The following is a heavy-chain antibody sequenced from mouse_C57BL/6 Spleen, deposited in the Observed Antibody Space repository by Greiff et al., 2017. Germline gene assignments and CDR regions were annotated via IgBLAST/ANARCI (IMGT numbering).Heavy chain of an antibody. V-gene: IGHV1-54*01. CDR3: ARSDYGSSYVD. D-gene: IGHD1-1*01. J-gene: IGHJ2*01. CDR1: GYAFTNYL. CDR2: INPGSGGT. Sequence: VQLQESGAELVRPGTSVKVSCKASGYAFTNYLIEWVKQRPGQGLEWIGVINPGSGGTNYNEKFKGKATLTADKSSSTAYMQRSSLTSEDSAVCFCARSDYGSSYVDWGQGTTLTVSS.